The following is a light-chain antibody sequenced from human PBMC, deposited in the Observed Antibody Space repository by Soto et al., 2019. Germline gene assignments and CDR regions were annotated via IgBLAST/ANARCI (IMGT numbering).Light chain of an antibody. V-gene: IGLV2-23*01. J-gene: IGLJ2*01. CDR2: EGS. Sequence: QSALTQPASVSGSPGQSITISCTGTSSDVGSYNLVSWYQQHPGKAPKLMIYEGSKRPSGVSNRFSGSKSGNTASLTISGLQAEDEADYYCRSYAGSSTHVVFGGGTKLTVL. CDR1: SSDVGSYNL. CDR3: RSYAGSSTHVV.